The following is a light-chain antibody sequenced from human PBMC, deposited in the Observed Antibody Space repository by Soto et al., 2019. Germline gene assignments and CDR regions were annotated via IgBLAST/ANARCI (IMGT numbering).Light chain of an antibody. V-gene: IGLV1-40*01. CDR3: QSYDSGLRGAV. CDR2: ANN. J-gene: IGLJ1*01. Sequence: QAVVTQPPSVSGAPGQRVTISCTGDSSNIGSTYDVHWYQHIPGTAPKLLIYANNNRPSGVPDRFSGSKSGSSASLAITGLQAGDEADYYCQSYDSGLRGAVFGTGTKLTVL. CDR1: SSNIGSTYD.